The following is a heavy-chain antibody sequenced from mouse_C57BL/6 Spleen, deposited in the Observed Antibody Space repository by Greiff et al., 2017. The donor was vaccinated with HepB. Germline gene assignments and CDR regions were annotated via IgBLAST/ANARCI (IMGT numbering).Heavy chain of an antibody. CDR3: AIDGVSTDYDMDY. D-gene: IGHD2-2*01. CDR1: GYTFTSYW. J-gene: IGHJ4*01. Sequence: VQLQQPGAELVKPGASVKVSCKASGYTFTSYWMHWVKQRPGHGLEWIGRIHPSDSDTNYNQKFKGKATLTVDKTSNTAYMQLSRLTSEDSAVYYWAIDGVSTDYDMDYWGQGTSVTVSS. CDR2: IHPSDSDT. V-gene: IGHV1-74*01.